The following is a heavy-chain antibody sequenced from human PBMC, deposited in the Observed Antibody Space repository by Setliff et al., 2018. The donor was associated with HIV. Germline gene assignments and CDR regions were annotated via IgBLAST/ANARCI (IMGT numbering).Heavy chain of an antibody. CDR3: ARDRRHYYDSSGYYYGMDV. CDR2: IYYSGST. CDR1: GDSISSGGYY. Sequence: SETLSLTCTVSGDSISSGGYYWSWIRQHPGKGLEWIGYIYYSGSTYYNPSLKSRVTISVDTSKNQFSLKLSSVTAADTAVYYCARDRRHYYDSSGYYYGMDVWGQGTTVTVS. V-gene: IGHV4-31*03. D-gene: IGHD3-22*01. J-gene: IGHJ6*02.